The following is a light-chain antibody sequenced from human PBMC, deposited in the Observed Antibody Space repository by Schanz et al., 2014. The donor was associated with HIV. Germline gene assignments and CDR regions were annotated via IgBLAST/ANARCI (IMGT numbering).Light chain of an antibody. CDR1: QSVSSN. Sequence: IVMTQSPATLSLSPGERATLSCRASQSVSSNLAWYQQKSGQAPRLLIYGASTRATDTPARFSGSGSGTEFTLTIRSLQSEDFAVYYCQQYNSWPPMYTFGQGTKLEMK. J-gene: IGKJ2*01. CDR3: QQYNSWPPMYT. CDR2: GAS. V-gene: IGKV3D-15*01.